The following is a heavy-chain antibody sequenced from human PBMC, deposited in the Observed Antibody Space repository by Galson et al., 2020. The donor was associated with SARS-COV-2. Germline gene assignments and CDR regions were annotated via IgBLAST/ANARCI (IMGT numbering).Heavy chain of an antibody. D-gene: IGHD3-10*01. J-gene: IGHJ6*02. CDR2: ISWNSGSI. Sequence: GGSLRLSCAASGFTFDDYAMHWVRQAPGKGLEWVSGISWNSGSIGYADSVKGRFTISRDNAKNSPYLQMNSLRAEDTALYYCAKDIDGGDYYGSGSYGARGMDVWGQGTTVTASS. CDR3: AKDIDGGDYYGSGSYGARGMDV. CDR1: GFTFDDYA. V-gene: IGHV3-9*01.